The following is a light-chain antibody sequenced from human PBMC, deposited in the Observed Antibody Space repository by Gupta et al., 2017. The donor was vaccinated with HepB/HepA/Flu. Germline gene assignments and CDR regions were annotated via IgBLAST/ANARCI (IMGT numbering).Light chain of an antibody. J-gene: IGKJ2*02. V-gene: IGKV4-1*01. CDR1: QSVLHSSKSKNY. Sequence: DIVMTQSPDSLAVSLGERATINCRSSQSVLHSSKSKNYLAWYQQKPGQPPKLLIYLATTREAGVVDRFSGSGYGKYLSLTISSRQQEDVAVYYCQQNLNSRQCTFGQGTKLDIK. CDR3: QQNLNSRQCT. CDR2: LAT.